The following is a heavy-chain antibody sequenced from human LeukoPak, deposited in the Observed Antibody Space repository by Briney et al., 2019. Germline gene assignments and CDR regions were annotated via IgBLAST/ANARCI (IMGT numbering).Heavy chain of an antibody. CDR2: IYYSGST. J-gene: IGHJ4*02. D-gene: IGHD3-16*02. CDR1: GGSISSSSYY. V-gene: IGHV4-39*01. CDR3: ARKGTTYYGYVWGSYRDKYCLDY. Sequence: SETLSLTCTVSGGSISSSSYYWGWIRQPPGKGLEWIGSIYYSGSTYHNPSLKSRVTISVDTSKNQFSLKLSSVTAAAAAVYYCARKGTTYYGYVWGSYRDKYCLDYWGQGTLVTVSS.